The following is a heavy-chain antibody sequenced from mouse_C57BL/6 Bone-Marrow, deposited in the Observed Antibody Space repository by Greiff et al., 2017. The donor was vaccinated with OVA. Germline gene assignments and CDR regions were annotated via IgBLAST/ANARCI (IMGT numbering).Heavy chain of an antibody. V-gene: IGHV1-63*01. J-gene: IGHJ1*03. CDR3: ARVGFYPWYFDV. Sequence: QVQLQQSGAELVRPGTSVKMSCKASGYTFTNYWIGWAKQRPGHGLEWIGDIYPGGGYTTYNEKFKGKATLTADKSSSTAYMQFSSLTSEDSAIYYCARVGFYPWYFDVWGTGTTVTVSS. CDR1: GYTFTNYW. CDR2: IYPGGGYT. D-gene: IGHD2-1*01.